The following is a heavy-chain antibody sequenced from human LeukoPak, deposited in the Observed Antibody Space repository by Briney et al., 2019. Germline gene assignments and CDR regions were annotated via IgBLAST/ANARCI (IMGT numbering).Heavy chain of an antibody. CDR3: ARGEKAAMATYYYYYMDV. V-gene: IGHV1-2*02. D-gene: IGHD5-18*01. J-gene: IGHJ6*03. CDR1: GYTLTRYF. CDR2: INPNSGGT. Sequence: GASVKVSCKASGYTLTRYFIHWVRQAPGQGLEWMGWINPNSGGTNYAQKFQGRVTMTRDTSISTAYMELSRLRSDDTAVYYCARGEKAAMATYYYYYMDVWGKGTTVTVSS.